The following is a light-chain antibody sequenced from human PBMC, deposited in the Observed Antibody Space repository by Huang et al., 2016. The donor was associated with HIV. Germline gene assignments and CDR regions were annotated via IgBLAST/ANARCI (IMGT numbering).Light chain of an antibody. V-gene: IGKV3-20*01. J-gene: IGKJ1*01. CDR2: GAS. Sequence: EIVLTQSPGTLSLSPGERATLSCRASQSISSNYLAWYQQKPGQAPRLLIYGASSRASGIPDRFSGSGSGTDFTLTISRLEPEDFAVFYCHQYGATGSFGQGTKVEIK. CDR3: HQYGATGS. CDR1: QSISSNY.